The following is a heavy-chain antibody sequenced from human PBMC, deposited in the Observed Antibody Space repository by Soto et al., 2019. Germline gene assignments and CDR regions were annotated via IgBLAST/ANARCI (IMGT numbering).Heavy chain of an antibody. CDR2: ITSIFGAA. CDR1: GGTFSSYA. J-gene: IGHJ6*02. CDR3: ARGGKERFRGSGMDV. Sequence: SVKVSCKVSGGTFSSYAISWVRQAPGQGLEWLGEITSIFGAAMYAQKFQGRVTIIADEPATTAYMELSSLTSEDTAVYYCARGGKERFRGSGMDVWGQGTTVTVSS. D-gene: IGHD1-1*01. V-gene: IGHV1-69*13.